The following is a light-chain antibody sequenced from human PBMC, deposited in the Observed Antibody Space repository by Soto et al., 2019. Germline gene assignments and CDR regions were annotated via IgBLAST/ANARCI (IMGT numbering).Light chain of an antibody. CDR2: GAS. Sequence: EIVLTQSPGTLSLSPGERATLSCRASQSVSNNYLAWYQQKPGQAPRLHIYGASSRATGIPDRFRGSGSGADFTLTISGLDPKDFAVYYCKQYGTSPLTVGPGTKVDIK. V-gene: IGKV3-20*01. J-gene: IGKJ3*01. CDR3: KQYGTSPLT. CDR1: QSVSNNY.